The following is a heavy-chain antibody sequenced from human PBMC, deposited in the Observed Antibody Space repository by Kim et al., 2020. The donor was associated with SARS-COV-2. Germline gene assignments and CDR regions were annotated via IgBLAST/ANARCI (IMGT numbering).Heavy chain of an antibody. CDR3: AREKGFDIVATANYYYYGMDV. CDR2: IIPIFGTA. D-gene: IGHD5-12*01. Sequence: SVKVSCKASGGTFSSYAISWVRQAPGQGLEWMGGIIPIFGTANYAQKFQGRVTITADESTSTAYMELSSLRSEDTAVYYCAREKGFDIVATANYYYYGMDVWGQGTTVTVSS. CDR1: GGTFSSYA. V-gene: IGHV1-69*13. J-gene: IGHJ6*02.